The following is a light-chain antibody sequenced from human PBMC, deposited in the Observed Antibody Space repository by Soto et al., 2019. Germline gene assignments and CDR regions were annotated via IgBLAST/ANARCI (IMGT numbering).Light chain of an antibody. Sequence: QSVLTQPASVSGSPGQSITISCTGTSSDLGGYNYLSWYQQHPGKAPRVMIYEVSNRPSGVSNRFSGSKSGNTASLTISGLQAEDEADYFCSSYTTSGTPVFGGGTKLTVL. V-gene: IGLV2-14*01. CDR2: EVS. J-gene: IGLJ3*02. CDR3: SSYTTSGTPV. CDR1: SSDLGGYNY.